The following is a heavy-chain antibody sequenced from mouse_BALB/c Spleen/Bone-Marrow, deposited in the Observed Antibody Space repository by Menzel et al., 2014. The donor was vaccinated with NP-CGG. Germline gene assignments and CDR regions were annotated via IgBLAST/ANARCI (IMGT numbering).Heavy chain of an antibody. Sequence: EVKLVESGGGLVKLGGSLKLSCAASGFTFSTYYMSWVRQTPEKRLELIAAINSSGDTTYYPDTVKDRFTISRDDAKNTLYLQMSSLKSEDTSLYYFARQLRRMDYYTMDYWGQGTSVTVSS. J-gene: IGHJ4*01. CDR3: ARQLRRMDYYTMDY. V-gene: IGHV5-6-2*01. D-gene: IGHD2-12*01. CDR2: INSSGDTT. CDR1: GFTFSTYY.